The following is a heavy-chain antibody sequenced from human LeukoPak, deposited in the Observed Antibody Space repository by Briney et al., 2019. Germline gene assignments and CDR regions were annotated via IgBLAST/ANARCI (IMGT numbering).Heavy chain of an antibody. V-gene: IGHV3-23*01. Sequence: GGSLRLSCAASGFTFSSYAMSWVRQAPGKGLEWVSAISGSAGSTYYADSVNGRFTISRDNSKNTLSLHMHSLSADDTAVYYCAKGDISSAVYWGQGTLVTVSS. J-gene: IGHJ4*02. CDR3: AKGDISSAVY. CDR2: ISGSAGST. D-gene: IGHD6-6*01. CDR1: GFTFSSYA.